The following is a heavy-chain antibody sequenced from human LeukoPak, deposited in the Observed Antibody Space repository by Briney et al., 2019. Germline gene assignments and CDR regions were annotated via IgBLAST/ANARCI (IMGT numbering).Heavy chain of an antibody. Sequence: SETLSLTCTVSGYSISSGYYWGWIRQPPGKGLEWIGSIYHSGSTYYNPSLKSRVTISVHTSKNQFSLKLSSVTAADTAVYYCARVLYDFWSGFPSYYYYYNMDVWGKGTTVTVSS. J-gene: IGHJ6*03. D-gene: IGHD3-3*01. V-gene: IGHV4-38-2*02. CDR3: ARVLYDFWSGFPSYYYYYNMDV. CDR1: GYSISSGYY. CDR2: IYHSGST.